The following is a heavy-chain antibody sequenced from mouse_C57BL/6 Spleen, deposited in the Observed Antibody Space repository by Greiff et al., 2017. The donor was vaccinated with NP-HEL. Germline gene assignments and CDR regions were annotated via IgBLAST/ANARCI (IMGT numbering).Heavy chain of an antibody. J-gene: IGHJ4*01. V-gene: IGHV1-69*01. Sequence: QVQLQQSGAELVMPGASVKLSCKASGYTFTSYWMHWVKQRPGQGLEWIGEIDPSDSYTNYNQKFKGKSTLTVDKSSSTAYMQLSSLTSEDSAVYYCARVYYDSSSLYYAMDYWGQGTSVTVSS. CDR3: ARVYYDSSSLYYAMDY. CDR2: IDPSDSYT. CDR1: GYTFTSYW. D-gene: IGHD2-4*01.